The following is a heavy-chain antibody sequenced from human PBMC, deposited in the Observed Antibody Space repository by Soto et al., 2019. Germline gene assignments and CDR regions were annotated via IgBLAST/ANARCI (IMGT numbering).Heavy chain of an antibody. Sequence: QVQLVQSGAEVKKPGASVKVSCKASGYTFTSYGISWVRQAPGQGLEWMGWISAYNGNTNYAQKLQGRVTMTTDTSTXXAXREXRSLRSDDTAVYYCARGPSLLLGFGELLAPDYFDYWGQGTLVTVSS. CDR3: ARGPSLLLGFGELLAPDYFDY. D-gene: IGHD3-10*01. V-gene: IGHV1-18*01. CDR2: ISAYNGNT. CDR1: GYTFTSYG. J-gene: IGHJ4*02.